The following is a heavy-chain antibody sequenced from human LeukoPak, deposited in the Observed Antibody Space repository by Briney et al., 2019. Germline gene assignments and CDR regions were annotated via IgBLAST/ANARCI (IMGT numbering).Heavy chain of an antibody. J-gene: IGHJ4*02. CDR3: ARDDVGIAAAGGIY. CDR2: IYTRGST. Sequence: PSQTLSLTCTVSDGSISSGSYYWTWVGQPAGKGLEWIGRIYTRGSTTYNPSLQSRVTISLDTSKNLFSLNLRSVTAADTAVYYCARDDVGIAAAGGIYWGQGTLVTVSS. CDR1: DGSISSGSYY. V-gene: IGHV4-61*02. D-gene: IGHD6-13*01.